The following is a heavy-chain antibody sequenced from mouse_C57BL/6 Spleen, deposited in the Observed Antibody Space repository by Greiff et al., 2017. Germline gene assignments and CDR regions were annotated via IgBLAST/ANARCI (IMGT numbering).Heavy chain of an antibody. CDR3: ARGDYDQGYYFDY. D-gene: IGHD2-4*01. Sequence: EVKLMESGPVLVKPGASVKMSCKASGYTFTDYYMNWVKQSHGKSLEWIGVINPYNGGTSYNQKFKGKATLTVDKSSSTAYMELNSLTSEDSAVYYCARGDYDQGYYFDYWGQGTTLTVSS. J-gene: IGHJ2*01. CDR2: INPYNGGT. V-gene: IGHV1-19*01. CDR1: GYTFTDYY.